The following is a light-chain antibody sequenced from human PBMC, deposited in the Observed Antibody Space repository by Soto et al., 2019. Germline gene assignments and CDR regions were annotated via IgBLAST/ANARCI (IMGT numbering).Light chain of an antibody. V-gene: IGKV3-15*01. CDR3: QQYKDWPHT. Sequence: EILMTQSPATLSVSPWERATLSCGASQSISSNLAWYQQRPGQAPRLLIFGASTRATGFPARFSGSGSGTEFTLTISSLQSEDFAVYYCQQYKDWPHTFGQGTKVDIK. CDR2: GAS. J-gene: IGKJ1*01. CDR1: QSISSN.